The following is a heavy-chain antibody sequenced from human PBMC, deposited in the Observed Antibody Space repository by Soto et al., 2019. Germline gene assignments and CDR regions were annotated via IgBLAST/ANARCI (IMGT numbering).Heavy chain of an antibody. V-gene: IGHV4-4*02. D-gene: IGHD3-3*01. CDR3: ARAFTIRIYYFDY. Sequence: ASETLSLTCAVSGGSISSSNWWSWVRQPPGKGLEWIGEIYHSGSTNYNPSLKSRVTISVDKSKNQFSLKLSSVTAADTAVYYCARAFTIRIYYFDYWGQGTLVTVSS. CDR2: IYHSGST. CDR1: GGSISSSNW. J-gene: IGHJ4*02.